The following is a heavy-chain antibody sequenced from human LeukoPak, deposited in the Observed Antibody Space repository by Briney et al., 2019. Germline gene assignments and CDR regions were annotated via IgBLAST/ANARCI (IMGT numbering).Heavy chain of an antibody. CDR1: GFTFSGPV. CDR2: ISSNGGNT. V-gene: IGHV3-64D*09. Sequence: GGSLRLSCSASGFTFSGPVMHWVRQAPGKGLEYVSAISSNGGNTFYADSVKGRFTISRDNSKNTLYLQMSSLRAEDTAVYYCVKDASGARVKWYFDLWGRGTLVSVSS. J-gene: IGHJ2*01. D-gene: IGHD7-27*01. CDR3: VKDASGARVKWYFDL.